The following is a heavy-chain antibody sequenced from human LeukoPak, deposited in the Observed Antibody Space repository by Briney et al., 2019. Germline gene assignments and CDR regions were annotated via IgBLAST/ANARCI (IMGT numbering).Heavy chain of an antibody. J-gene: IGHJ4*02. Sequence: GGSLRLSCATSGFTFSSYGMSWVRQAPGKGLEWVSAISGSGGSTYYADSVKGRFSISRDNSKNTLYLQMNSLRAEDTAVYYCARGPSGYHNTGGQGTLVTVSS. V-gene: IGHV3-23*01. CDR2: ISGSGGST. CDR3: ARGPSGYHNT. D-gene: IGHD5-12*01. CDR1: GFTFSSYG.